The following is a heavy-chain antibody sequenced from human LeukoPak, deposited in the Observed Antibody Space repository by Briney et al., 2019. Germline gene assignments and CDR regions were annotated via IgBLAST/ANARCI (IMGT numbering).Heavy chain of an antibody. Sequence: GGSLRLSCAASGFTFSSYWMSWVRQAPGKGLEWVANIKQDGSEKYYMDSVKGRFTISRDNAKNSLYLQMNSLRAEDTAVYYCATSLWFGELLLDYWGQGTLVTVSS. CDR3: ATSLWFGELLLDY. CDR1: GFTFSSYW. V-gene: IGHV3-7*03. J-gene: IGHJ4*02. D-gene: IGHD3-10*01. CDR2: IKQDGSEK.